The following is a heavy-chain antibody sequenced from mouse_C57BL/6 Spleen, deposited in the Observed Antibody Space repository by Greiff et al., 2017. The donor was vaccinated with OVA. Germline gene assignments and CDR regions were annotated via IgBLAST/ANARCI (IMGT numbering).Heavy chain of an antibody. CDR3: ARNVGGYFYFDY. V-gene: IGHV1-54*01. D-gene: IGHD2-3*01. CDR2: INPGSGGT. J-gene: IGHJ2*01. Sequence: VQVQQSGAELVRPGTSVKVSCKASGYAFTNYLIEWVKQRPGQGLEWIGVINPGSGGTNYNEKFKGKAKLTADKTSSIVYMQLSSLTSEDSAVYFCARNVGGYFYFDYWGQGTTLTVSS. CDR1: GYAFTNYL.